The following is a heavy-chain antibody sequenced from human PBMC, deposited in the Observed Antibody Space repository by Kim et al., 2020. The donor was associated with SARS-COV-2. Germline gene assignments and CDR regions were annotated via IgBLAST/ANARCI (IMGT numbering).Heavy chain of an antibody. D-gene: IGHD3-10*01. V-gene: IGHV4-4*02. Sequence: NYNPSLKSRVTISVDKSKNRFSLKLSSVTAADTAVYYCASVYYYGSGSPTWGQGTLVTVSS. J-gene: IGHJ4*02. CDR3: ASVYYYGSGSPT.